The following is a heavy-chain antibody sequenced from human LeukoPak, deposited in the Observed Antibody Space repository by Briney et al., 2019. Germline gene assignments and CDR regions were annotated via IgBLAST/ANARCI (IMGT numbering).Heavy chain of an antibody. Sequence: GGSLRLSCAASGFTFSSYEMNWVRQVPGKGLEWVSYISSSGSTIYYADSVKGRFTISRDNAKNSLYLQMNSLRAEDTAVYYCARDLGVYDYVWGSSDYWGQGTLVTVSS. CDR3: ARDLGVYDYVWGSSDY. V-gene: IGHV3-48*03. CDR2: ISSSGSTI. D-gene: IGHD3-16*01. CDR1: GFTFSSYE. J-gene: IGHJ4*02.